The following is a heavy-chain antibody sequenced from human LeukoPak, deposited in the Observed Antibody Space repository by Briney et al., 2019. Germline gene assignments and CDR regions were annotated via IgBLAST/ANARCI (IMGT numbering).Heavy chain of an antibody. V-gene: IGHV1-69*05. D-gene: IGHD4/OR15-4a*01. CDR1: GGTFSSYA. Sequence: ASVKVSCKASGGTFSSYAISWVRQAPGQGLEWMGGIIPIFGTANYAQKFQGRVTITMDESTSTAYMELSSLRSEDTAVYYCARGVRAMVLPYYMDVWGKGTTVTVSS. CDR3: ARGVRAMVLPYYMDV. CDR2: IIPIFGTA. J-gene: IGHJ6*03.